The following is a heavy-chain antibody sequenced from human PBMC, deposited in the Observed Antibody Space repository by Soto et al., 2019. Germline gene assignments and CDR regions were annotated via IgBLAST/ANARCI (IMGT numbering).Heavy chain of an antibody. D-gene: IGHD6-13*01. CDR2: IWYDGSNK. CDR1: GFTFSSYG. J-gene: IGHJ4*02. V-gene: IGHV3-33*01. CDR3: ARDWDIAAAGYFDY. Sequence: LRLSCAASGFTFSSYGMHWVRQAPGKGLEWVAVIWYDGSNKYYADSVKGRFTTSRDNSKNTLYLQMNSLRAEDTAVYYCARDWDIAAAGYFDYWGQGTLGTVSS.